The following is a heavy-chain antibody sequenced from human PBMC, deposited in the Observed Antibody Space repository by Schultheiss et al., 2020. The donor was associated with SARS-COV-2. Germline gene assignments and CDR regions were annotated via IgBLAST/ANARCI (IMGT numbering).Heavy chain of an antibody. J-gene: IGHJ4*02. CDR3: VSYGDFGY. D-gene: IGHD4-17*01. V-gene: IGHV3-74*01. CDR2: LDSVGSHT. CDR1: GFTFGTHYSSYW. Sequence: GGSLRLSCVASGFTFGTHYSSYWMHWVRQVPGKGLECVSRLDSVGSHTAYADSVKGRFTISRDNSKNTLSLQMNSLRVEDTAVYYCVSYGDFGYWGQGTLVTVSS.